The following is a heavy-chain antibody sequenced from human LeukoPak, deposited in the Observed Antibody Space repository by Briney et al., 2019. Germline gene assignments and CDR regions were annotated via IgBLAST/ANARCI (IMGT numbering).Heavy chain of an antibody. CDR1: EFTFSSYS. D-gene: IGHD5-18*01. Sequence: GGSLRLSCAASEFTFSSYSMNWVRQAPGKGLEWVSYISSSSSTTYYADSVKGRFTISRDNSKNTLYLQMNSLRAEDTAVYYCAKERGRGYSYNFDYWGQGTLVTVSS. V-gene: IGHV3-48*01. CDR2: ISSSSSTT. J-gene: IGHJ4*02. CDR3: AKERGRGYSYNFDY.